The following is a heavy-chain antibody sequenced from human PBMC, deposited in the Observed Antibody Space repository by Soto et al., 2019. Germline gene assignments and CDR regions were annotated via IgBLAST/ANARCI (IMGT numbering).Heavy chain of an antibody. V-gene: IGHV3-30*18. J-gene: IGHJ4*02. Sequence: QVQLVESGGGVVQPGRSLRLSCAASGSSFSSYGIHWVRQFPGKGLEWVAVISYDGTYKHYADSVKGRFTFSRDNSKNTVYLQMNSLRAEDTAVYYWAKDRGYYSRSWPFYWGQGTLVTVSS. CDR1: GSSFSSYG. D-gene: IGHD6-13*01. CDR2: ISYDGTYK. CDR3: AKDRGYYSRSWPFY.